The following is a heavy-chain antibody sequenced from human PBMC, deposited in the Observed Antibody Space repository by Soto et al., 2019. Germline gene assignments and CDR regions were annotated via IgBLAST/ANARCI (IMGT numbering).Heavy chain of an antibody. D-gene: IGHD6-25*01. CDR2: ISPSSGHT. CDR3: AREMWTRSGPQNFFDY. J-gene: IGHJ4*02. CDR1: GYSFTNYG. V-gene: IGHV1-18*01. Sequence: ASVKVSCKTSGYSFTNYGFCWVRQVPGQGLEWMGYISPSSGHTTYAPNLQERVIMTTDSSTTTVYMELRSLTSDDTAVYYCAREMWTRSGPQNFFDYWGQGALVTVSS.